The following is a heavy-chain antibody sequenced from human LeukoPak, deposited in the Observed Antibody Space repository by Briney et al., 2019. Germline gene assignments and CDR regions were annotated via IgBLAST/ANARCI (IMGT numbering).Heavy chain of an antibody. CDR1: GGSISSYY. Sequence: SETLSLTCSVSGGSISSYYWSWIRQPPGKGLEWIGHIYYSGSTSYNPSLKSRVTISVDTSKNQFSLKLSSVTAADTAVYYCAGGGHIGYGMDVWGQGTTVTVSS. J-gene: IGHJ6*02. CDR2: IYYSGST. CDR3: AGGGHIGYGMDV. V-gene: IGHV4-59*12.